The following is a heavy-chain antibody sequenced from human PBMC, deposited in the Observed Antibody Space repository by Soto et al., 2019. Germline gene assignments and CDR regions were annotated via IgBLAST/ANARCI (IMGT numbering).Heavy chain of an antibody. CDR1: GGSISSYY. V-gene: IGHV4-59*01. J-gene: IGHJ4*02. D-gene: IGHD5-12*01. CDR2: IYYSGST. CDR3: ARVSADRGYSGYEQGPTGEIFWYFDY. Sequence: SETLSLTCTVSGGSISSYYWSWIRQPPGKGLEWIGYIYYSGSTNYNPSLKSRVTISVDTSKSQFSLKLSSVTAADTAVYYCARVSADRGYSGYEQGPTGEIFWYFDYWGQGTLVTVSS.